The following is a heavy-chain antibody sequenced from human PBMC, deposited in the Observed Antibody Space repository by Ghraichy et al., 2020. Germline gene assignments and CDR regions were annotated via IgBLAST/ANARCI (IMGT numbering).Heavy chain of an antibody. D-gene: IGHD4-11*01. CDR2: IYYSGST. Sequence: SETLSLTCTVSGGSISSSSYYWGWIRQPPGKGLEWIGSIYYSGSTYYNPSLKSRVTISVDTSKNQFSLKLSSVTAADTAVYYCARDDYSIHPFDYWGQGTLVIVSS. V-gene: IGHV4-39*01. CDR3: ARDDYSIHPFDY. J-gene: IGHJ4*02. CDR1: GGSISSSSYY.